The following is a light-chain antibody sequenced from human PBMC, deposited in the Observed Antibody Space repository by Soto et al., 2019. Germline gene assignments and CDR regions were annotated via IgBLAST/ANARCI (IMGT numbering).Light chain of an antibody. CDR1: SSNSGSNV. Sequence: QSVLTQPPSASGTPGQRVTISCSGSSSNSGSNVVNWYQQLPGTAPKLLIYRNDQRPSAFPDRFSGSKSGTSASLAISGLQSEDEADYYCEAWDVSLNAWVFGGGTKLTVL. CDR2: RND. CDR3: EAWDVSLNAWV. J-gene: IGLJ3*02. V-gene: IGLV1-44*01.